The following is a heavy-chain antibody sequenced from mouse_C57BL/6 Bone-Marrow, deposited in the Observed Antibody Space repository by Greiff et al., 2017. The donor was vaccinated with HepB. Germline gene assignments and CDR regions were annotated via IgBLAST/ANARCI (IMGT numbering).Heavy chain of an antibody. V-gene: IGHV5-17*01. Sequence: EVKVEESGGGLVKPGGSLKLSCAASGFTFSDYGMHWVRQAPEKGLEWVAYISSGSSTIYYADTVKGRFTISRDNAKNTLFLQMTSLRSEDTAMYYCARKFITTVYYAMDYWGQGTSVTVSS. CDR3: ARKFITTVYYAMDY. CDR1: GFTFSDYG. J-gene: IGHJ4*01. CDR2: ISSGSSTI. D-gene: IGHD1-1*01.